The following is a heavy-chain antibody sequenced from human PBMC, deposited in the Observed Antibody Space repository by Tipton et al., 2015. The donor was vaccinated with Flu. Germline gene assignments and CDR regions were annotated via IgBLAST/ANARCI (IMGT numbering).Heavy chain of an antibody. V-gene: IGHV3-64D*06. D-gene: IGHD3-3*01. CDR1: GFTFSSYA. J-gene: IGHJ4*02. CDR3: VKDSFWSGMNDQFDY. Sequence: SLRLSCSASGFTFSSYAMHWVRQAPGKGLEYVSAISSNGGSTYYADSVKGRFTISRDNSKNTLYLRMSSLRAEDTAVYYCVKDSFWSGMNDQFDYWGQGTLVTVSS. CDR2: ISSNGGST.